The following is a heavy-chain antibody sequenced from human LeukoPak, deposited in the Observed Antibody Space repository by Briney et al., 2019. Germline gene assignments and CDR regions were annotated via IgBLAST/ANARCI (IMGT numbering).Heavy chain of an antibody. J-gene: IGHJ5*02. V-gene: IGHV3-21*01. CDR3: VRAYHPGGWFDP. Sequence: GGSLRLSCAASGFTFSSYSMNWVRQAPGKGLEWVSSISSSSSYIYYADSVKGRFTISRDNAKNSLYLQMNSLRAEDTAVYYCVRAYHPGGWFDPWGQGTLVTVSS. CDR2: ISSSSSYI. D-gene: IGHD2-21*01. CDR1: GFTFSSYS.